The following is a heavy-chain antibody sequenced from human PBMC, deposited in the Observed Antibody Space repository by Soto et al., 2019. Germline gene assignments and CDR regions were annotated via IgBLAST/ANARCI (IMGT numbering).Heavy chain of an antibody. CDR2: ITGSGSST. Sequence: PGGSLRLSCAASGFTFSSYAMIWVRQAPGKGLEWVSAITGSGSSTYYADSVKGRFTISRDNSKNTLYLQMNSLRAEDTAVYYCARDVGYYDSSGYYLKLFYYYGMDVWGQGTTVTVAS. D-gene: IGHD3-22*01. CDR3: ARDVGYYDSSGYYLKLFYYYGMDV. J-gene: IGHJ6*02. CDR1: GFTFSSYA. V-gene: IGHV3-23*01.